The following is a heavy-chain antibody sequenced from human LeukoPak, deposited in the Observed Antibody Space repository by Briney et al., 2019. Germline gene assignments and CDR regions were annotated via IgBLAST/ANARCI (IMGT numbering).Heavy chain of an antibody. D-gene: IGHD2-2*01. V-gene: IGHV4-34*01. CDR1: GGSFSGYH. CDR3: ARVPRPDIVAVPAAYNWFDP. Sequence: PSETLSLTCAVYGGSFSGYHWSWIRQPPGKGLEWIGEINHSGSTNYNPSLTSRVTISVGTSKNQFSLKLSSVTAADTAVYYCARVPRPDIVAVPAAYNWFDPWGQGTLVTVSS. CDR2: INHSGST. J-gene: IGHJ5*02.